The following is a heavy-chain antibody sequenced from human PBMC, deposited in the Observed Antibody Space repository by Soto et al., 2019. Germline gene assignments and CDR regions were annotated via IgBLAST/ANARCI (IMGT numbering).Heavy chain of an antibody. CDR3: ARGGGDFRSGFDYYGMDV. D-gene: IGHD3-3*01. CDR2: IYSGGST. Sequence: PGGSLRLSCAASGFTVSSNYMSWVHQAPGKGLEWGSGIYSGGSTYYADSVKGRFTISRDNSKNTLYLQMNRRRGEDTAVYYCARGGGDFRSGFDYYGMDVWRQGTPVIVTS. CDR1: GFTVSSNY. V-gene: IGHV3-53*01. J-gene: IGHJ6*02.